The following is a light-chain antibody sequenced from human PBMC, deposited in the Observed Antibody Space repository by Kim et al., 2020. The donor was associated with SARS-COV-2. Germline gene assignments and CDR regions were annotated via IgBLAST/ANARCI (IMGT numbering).Light chain of an antibody. CDR3: QQRYITPFT. V-gene: IGKV1-39*01. CDR1: QCISSH. CDR2: AAS. J-gene: IGKJ3*01. Sequence: ASVGDRVNITCRTTQCISSHLNWYQQKPGRAPKLLISAASTLQGGVPSRFSGSGSETDFTLTISSLQPDDFATYFCQQRYITPFTFGPGTKVDIK.